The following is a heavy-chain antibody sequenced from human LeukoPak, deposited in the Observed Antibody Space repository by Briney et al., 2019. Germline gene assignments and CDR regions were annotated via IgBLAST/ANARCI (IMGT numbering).Heavy chain of an antibody. CDR1: GGTLSSYA. CDR3: ARNYPAGWYFDL. D-gene: IGHD1-7*01. CDR2: IIPILGIA. Sequence: SVKVSCKASGGTLSSYAISWVRQAPGQGLEWMGRIIPILGIANYAQKFQGRVTITADKSTSTAYMELSSLRSEDTAVYYCARNYPAGWYFDLWGRGTLVTVSS. J-gene: IGHJ2*01. V-gene: IGHV1-69*04.